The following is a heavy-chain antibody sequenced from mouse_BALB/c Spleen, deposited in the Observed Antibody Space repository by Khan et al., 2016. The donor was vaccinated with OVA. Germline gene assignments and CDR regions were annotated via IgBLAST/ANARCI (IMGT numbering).Heavy chain of an antibody. Sequence: EVELVESGGGLVKPGGSLKLSCEVSGFAFNSYDMSWVRQTPEKRLEWAATFVRTGTYTYYPASVKGRFTISRDTARNTLYRQMSRLRSEDTALYYCTRPSYYGNPWFTYWGQGTLVTVSA. CDR3: TRPSYYGNPWFTY. CDR1: GFAFNSYD. CDR2: FVRTGTYT. D-gene: IGHD2-10*01. J-gene: IGHJ3*01. V-gene: IGHV5-9*02.